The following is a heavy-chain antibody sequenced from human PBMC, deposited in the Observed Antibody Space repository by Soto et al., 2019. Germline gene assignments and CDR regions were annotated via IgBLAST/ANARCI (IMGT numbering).Heavy chain of an antibody. CDR1: GLSFDDYA. J-gene: IGHJ6*02. CDR2: ISWNSGSI. D-gene: IGHD2-2*03. V-gene: IGHV3-9*01. CDR3: AKDIGAGYCSSSRCHETDYYYYGMDV. Sequence: SLRLSCAASGLSFDDYAMHWVRQAPGKGLEWVSGISWNSGSIGYADSVKGRFTISRDNAKNSLYLQMNSLRAEDTALYYCAKDIGAGYCSSSRCHETDYYYYGMDVWGQGTTVTVSS.